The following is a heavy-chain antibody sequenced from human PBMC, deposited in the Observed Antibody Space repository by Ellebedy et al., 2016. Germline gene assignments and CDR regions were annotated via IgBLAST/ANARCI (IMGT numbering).Heavy chain of an antibody. CDR1: GFAFASYA. CDR2: IHGAGGGA. CDR3: AREATVAGGVDI. V-gene: IGHV3-23*01. D-gene: IGHD6-19*01. J-gene: IGHJ3*02. Sequence: GESLKISCAASGFAFASYAMNWVRQAPGTGLEWVSGIHGAGGGAFYADSVKGRFTISRDNAKNSLYLQMNSLRAEDTAVYYCAREATVAGGVDIWGQGTMVTVSS.